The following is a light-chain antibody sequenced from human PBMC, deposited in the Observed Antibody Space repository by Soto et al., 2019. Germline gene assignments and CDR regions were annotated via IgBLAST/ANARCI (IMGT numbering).Light chain of an antibody. CDR3: QQFGSSPLT. J-gene: IGKJ4*01. V-gene: IGKV3-20*01. Sequence: EIVLTQSPGPLSLSPGEKATLPARPSQMVRTFYLAWYQQKRGQAPRLLIYGASSRATGIPDRFSGSGSGTDFTLTISRLEPEDFAVYYCQQFGSSPLTFGGGTKVEIK. CDR1: QMVRTFY. CDR2: GAS.